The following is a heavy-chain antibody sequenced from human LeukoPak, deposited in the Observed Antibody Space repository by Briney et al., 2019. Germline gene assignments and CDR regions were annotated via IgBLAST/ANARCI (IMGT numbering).Heavy chain of an antibody. Sequence: GGSLRLSCAASGFTFSRYEMSWVRQAPGKGLEWVSYISSSGSTIYYADSVKGRFTISRDNAKNSLYLQMNSLRAEGTAVYYCAELGITMIGGVWGKGTTVTISS. D-gene: IGHD3-10*02. J-gene: IGHJ6*04. CDR1: GFTFSRYE. CDR3: AELGITMIGGV. V-gene: IGHV3-48*03. CDR2: ISSSGSTI.